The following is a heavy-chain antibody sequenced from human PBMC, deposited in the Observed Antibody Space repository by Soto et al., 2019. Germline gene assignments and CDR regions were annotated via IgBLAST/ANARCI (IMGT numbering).Heavy chain of an antibody. V-gene: IGHV1-69*01. Sequence: QVQLVQSGAEVKKPGSSVKVSCKASGGTFSSYAISWVRQAPGQGLEWMGGIIPIFGTANYAQKFQGRVTITADESTSTAYMELSSLRSEDTAVYYCARVGSSGEDYYSYYGMDVWGQGTTVTVSS. J-gene: IGHJ6*02. CDR2: IIPIFGTA. CDR1: GGTFSSYA. D-gene: IGHD6-19*01. CDR3: ARVGSSGEDYYSYYGMDV.